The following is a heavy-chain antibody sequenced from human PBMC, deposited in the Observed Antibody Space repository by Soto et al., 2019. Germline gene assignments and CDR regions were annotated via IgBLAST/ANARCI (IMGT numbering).Heavy chain of an antibody. CDR1: GFTFSSYA. CDR3: AKEAYEQWLVRGDFDY. V-gene: IGHV3-23*01. Sequence: GGSLRLSCAASGFTFSSYAMSWVRQAPGKGLEWVSAISGSGGSTYYADSVKGRFTISRDNSKNTLYLQMNSLRAEDTAVYYCAKEAYEQWLVRGDFDYWGQGTLVTVSS. J-gene: IGHJ4*02. CDR2: ISGSGGST. D-gene: IGHD6-19*01.